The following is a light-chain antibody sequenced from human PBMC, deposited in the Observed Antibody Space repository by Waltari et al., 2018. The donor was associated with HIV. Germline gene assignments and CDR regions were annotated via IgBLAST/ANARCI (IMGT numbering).Light chain of an antibody. CDR3: QQSYSTLWT. J-gene: IGKJ1*01. CDR2: AAS. CDR1: QSINHY. V-gene: IGKV1-39*01. Sequence: DIQITQSPSSLSASVGDRVTITCRASQSINHYLNWYQQKPGKAPKVLIYAASSLQSGVPSRFSGSGSGTDFTLTISSLQPEDFATYYCQQSYSTLWTFGQGTKVEIK.